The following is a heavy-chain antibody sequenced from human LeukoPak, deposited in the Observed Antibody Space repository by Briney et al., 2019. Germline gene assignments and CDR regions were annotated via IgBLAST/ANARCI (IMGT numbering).Heavy chain of an antibody. Sequence: SETLSLTCTGSGGSISSYYWSWIRQPPGKGLEWIGYIYYSGSTNYNPSLKSRVTISVDTSKNQFSLKLSSVTAADTAVYYCARSPSGYPFDYWGQGTLVTVSS. CDR3: ARSPSGYPFDY. CDR2: IYYSGST. J-gene: IGHJ4*02. D-gene: IGHD3-22*01. V-gene: IGHV4-59*01. CDR1: GGSISSYY.